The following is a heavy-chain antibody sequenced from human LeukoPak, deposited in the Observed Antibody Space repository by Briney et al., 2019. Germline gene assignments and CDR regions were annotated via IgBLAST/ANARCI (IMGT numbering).Heavy chain of an antibody. D-gene: IGHD3-22*01. CDR3: ARDLIPYDSSVGMDV. CDR2: ISYDGSNK. CDR1: GFTFSSYG. J-gene: IGHJ6*02. V-gene: IGHV3-30*03. Sequence: GGSLRLSCAASGFTFSSYGMHWVRQAPGKGLEWVAVISYDGSNKYYADSVKGRFTISRDNSKNTLYLQMSSLRAEDTAVYYCARDLIPYDSSVGMDVWGQGTTVTVSS.